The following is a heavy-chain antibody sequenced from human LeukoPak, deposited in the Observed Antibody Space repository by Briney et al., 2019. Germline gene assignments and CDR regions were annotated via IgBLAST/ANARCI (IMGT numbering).Heavy chain of an antibody. J-gene: IGHJ6*03. Sequence: SVKVSCKASGYTFTSYDINWVRQAPGQGLEWMGGIIPIFGTANYAQKFQGRVTITADKSTSTAYMELSSLRSEDTAVYYCARDGAVAGERYYYYYMDVWGKGTTVTVSS. CDR3: ARDGAVAGERYYYYYMDV. V-gene: IGHV1-69*06. CDR1: GYTFTSYD. D-gene: IGHD6-19*01. CDR2: IIPIFGTA.